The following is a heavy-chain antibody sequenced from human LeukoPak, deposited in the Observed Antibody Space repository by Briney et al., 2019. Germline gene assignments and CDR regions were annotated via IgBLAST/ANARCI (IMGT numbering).Heavy chain of an antibody. D-gene: IGHD2-2*01. V-gene: IGHV4-34*01. Sequence: SETLSLTCAVYGGSFSDYYWNWTRQPPGKGLEWIGEINHSGNTNYNPSLKSRVTISVDASKNQFSLKLRSVTAADTAVYYCARGFLLVHQDIDSWGQGTLVTVSS. CDR2: INHSGNT. CDR3: ARGFLLVHQDIDS. J-gene: IGHJ4*02. CDR1: GGSFSDYY.